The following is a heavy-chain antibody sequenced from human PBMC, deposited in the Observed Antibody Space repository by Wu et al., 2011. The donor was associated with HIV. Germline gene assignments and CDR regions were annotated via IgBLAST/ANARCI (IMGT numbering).Heavy chain of an antibody. J-gene: IGHJ5*02. Sequence: QVQLVQSGAEVKKPGASVKVSCKASGYTFTDYYIHWVRQAPGQGLEWMGTINPSGGFTTTARKFRGRVTLTRDSSTRTAYMELRSLRPDDTAAYYCAAQRAYTWSWFDHWGQGTLVTVSS. CDR3: AAQRAYTWSWFDH. CDR2: INPSGGFT. V-gene: IGHV1-46*01. CDR1: GYTFTDYY. D-gene: IGHD5-18*01.